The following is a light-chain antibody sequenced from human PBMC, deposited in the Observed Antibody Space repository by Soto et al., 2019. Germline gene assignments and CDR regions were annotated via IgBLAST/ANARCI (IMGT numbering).Light chain of an antibody. CDR3: NSYTSSNTYV. Sequence: QSALTQPPSVSGSPGQSVTISCTGTSSDVGIYNRVSWYQQPPGTAPKLMIYEVSNRPSGVPDRFSGSKSGNTASLTISGLQPEDEADYYCNSYTSSNTYVFGTGTKVTLL. J-gene: IGLJ1*01. CDR2: EVS. CDR1: SSDVGIYNR. V-gene: IGLV2-18*02.